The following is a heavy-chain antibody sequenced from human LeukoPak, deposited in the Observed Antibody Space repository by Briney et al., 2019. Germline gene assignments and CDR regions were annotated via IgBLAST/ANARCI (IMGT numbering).Heavy chain of an antibody. D-gene: IGHD6-13*01. CDR2: ISRSSSYI. CDR3: ARDMYSSSWYGYYYGMDV. Sequence: GGSLRLSCAASGFTFSSYSMNWVRQAPGKGLEWVSSISRSSSYIYYADSVKGRFTISRDNAKNSLYLQMNSLRAEDTAVYYCARDMYSSSWYGYYYGMDVWGQGTKVTVSS. J-gene: IGHJ6*02. V-gene: IGHV3-21*01. CDR1: GFTFSSYS.